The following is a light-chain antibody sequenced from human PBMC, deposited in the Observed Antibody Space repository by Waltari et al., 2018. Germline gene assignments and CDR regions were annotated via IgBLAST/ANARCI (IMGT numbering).Light chain of an antibody. V-gene: IGKV3-11*01. Sequence: EIVLTQSPATLSLSPGERATLSCRASQSISSYLAWYQQKTGQAPRLLIYDASTRATGIPARFSGSGSGTYFTLTISSLEPEDFAVYYCNQRSNYLTFGGGTKVEIK. CDR2: DAS. CDR3: NQRSNYLT. J-gene: IGKJ4*01. CDR1: QSISSY.